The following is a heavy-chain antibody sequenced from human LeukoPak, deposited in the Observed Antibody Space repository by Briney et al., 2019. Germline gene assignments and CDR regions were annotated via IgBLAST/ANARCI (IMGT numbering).Heavy chain of an antibody. J-gene: IGHJ4*02. V-gene: IGHV1-69*01. D-gene: IGHD6-19*01. CDR3: ALIGYSSGWYDFDY. CDR1: GGTFSSYA. CDR2: IIPIFGTA. Sequence: SVKVSCKASGGTFSSYAISWVRQAPGQGLEWMGGIIPIFGTANYAQKFQGRVTITADESTNTAYMELSSLRSEDTAVYYCALIGYSSGWYDFDYWGQGTLVTVSS.